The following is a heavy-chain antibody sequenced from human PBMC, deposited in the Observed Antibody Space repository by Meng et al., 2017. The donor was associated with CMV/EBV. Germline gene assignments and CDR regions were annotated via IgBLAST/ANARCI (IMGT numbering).Heavy chain of an antibody. D-gene: IGHD2-2*01. CDR3: ARPPSGYCSSTSCPSA. V-gene: IGHV4-4*02. CDR1: GCSISSSNL. Sequence: SETLSLTCAVSGCSISSSNLWCWVRQPPGKGLELIGEIYHSGGTNYNPSLKSRVTISVDKSKNQFSLKLSSVTAADTAVYYCARPPSGYCSSTSCPSAWGQGTLVTVSS. J-gene: IGHJ5*02. CDR2: IYHSGGT.